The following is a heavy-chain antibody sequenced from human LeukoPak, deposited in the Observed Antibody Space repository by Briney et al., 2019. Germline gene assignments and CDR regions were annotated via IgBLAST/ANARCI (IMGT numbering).Heavy chain of an antibody. J-gene: IGHJ4*02. Sequence: SETLSLTCTVSGGSINSYYWSWIRQSAGKGLEWIGRIYTSGSTPDYSPSLKSRVTMSIDTSKNQFSLKLSSVTAADTAVYYCARGDLGRLGYFDYWGQGTLVTVSS. CDR1: GGSINSYY. D-gene: IGHD3-10*01. V-gene: IGHV4-4*07. CDR2: IYTSGSTP. CDR3: ARGDLGRLGYFDY.